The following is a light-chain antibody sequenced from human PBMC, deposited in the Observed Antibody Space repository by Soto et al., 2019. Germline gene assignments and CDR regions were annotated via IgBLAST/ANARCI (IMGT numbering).Light chain of an antibody. CDR3: SSYTSSSTLV. V-gene: IGLV2-14*01. Sequence: SALTQPSSLSGSPGQSITLSCTGNSSDVGSYNYVSWYQQHPGKAPKLMIYDVSNRPSGVSNRFSGSKSGNTASLTISGLQAEDEADYYCSSYTSSSTLVFGTGTKVTV. J-gene: IGLJ1*01. CDR1: SSDVGSYNY. CDR2: DVS.